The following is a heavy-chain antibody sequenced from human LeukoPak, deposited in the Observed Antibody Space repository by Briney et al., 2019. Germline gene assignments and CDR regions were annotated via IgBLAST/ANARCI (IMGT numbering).Heavy chain of an antibody. D-gene: IGHD5/OR15-5a*01. CDR2: IYYSGST. J-gene: IGHJ4*02. CDR3: ARDASLIVSGAGEFDY. CDR1: GGSISSSSYY. V-gene: IGHV4-39*07. Sequence: SETLSLTCTVSGGSISSSSYYWGWIRQPPGEGLEWIGSIYYSGSTYYNPSLKSRVTISVDTSKNQFSLKLSSVTAADPAVYYCARDASLIVSGAGEFDYWGQGTLVTVSS.